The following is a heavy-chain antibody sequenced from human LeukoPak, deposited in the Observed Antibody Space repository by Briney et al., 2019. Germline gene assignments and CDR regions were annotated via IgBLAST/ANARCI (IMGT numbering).Heavy chain of an antibody. CDR3: GTNAFPRYYYYYGMDV. CDR2: INHSGST. CDR1: GGSFSGCY. D-gene: IGHD2-2*01. V-gene: IGHV4-34*01. Sequence: SETLSLTCAVYGGSFSGCYWSWIRQPPGKGLEWIGEINHSGSTNYNPSLKSRVTISVDTSKNQFSLKLSSVTAADTAVYYCGTNAFPRYYYYYGMDVWGQGTTVTVSS. J-gene: IGHJ6*02.